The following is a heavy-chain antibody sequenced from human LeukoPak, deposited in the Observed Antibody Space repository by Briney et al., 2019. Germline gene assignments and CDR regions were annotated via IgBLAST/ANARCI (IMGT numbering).Heavy chain of an antibody. D-gene: IGHD4-11*01. Sequence: GASVKVSCKASGYTFTSYDINWVRQATGQGLEWMGWMNPNSGNTGYAQKFQGRVTMTRNTSISTAYMELSSLRAEDTAVYYCARGSHYGEGFDYWGQGTLVTVSS. J-gene: IGHJ4*02. CDR2: MNPNSGNT. V-gene: IGHV1-8*01. CDR1: GYTFTSYD. CDR3: ARGSHYGEGFDY.